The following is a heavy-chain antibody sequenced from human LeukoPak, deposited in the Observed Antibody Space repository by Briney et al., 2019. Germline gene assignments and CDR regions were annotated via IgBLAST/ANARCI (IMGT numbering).Heavy chain of an antibody. CDR1: GYTFTSYG. CDR2: IRAYNGNT. Sequence: ASVKVSCKASGYTFTSYGISWVRQAPGQGLEWMGWIRAYNGNTNYAQKLQGRVTMTTDTSTSTAYMELRSLRSDDTAVYYCARDWNVAAAAVSFDIWGQGTMVTVSS. D-gene: IGHD6-13*01. V-gene: IGHV1-18*01. J-gene: IGHJ3*02. CDR3: ARDWNVAAAAVSFDI.